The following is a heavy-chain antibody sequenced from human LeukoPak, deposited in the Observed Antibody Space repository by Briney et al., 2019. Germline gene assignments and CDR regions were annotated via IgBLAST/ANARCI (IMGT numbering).Heavy chain of an antibody. CDR1: GGSISSSSYY. CDR3: AREGYEGYYYGSGSLILSPIIDY. D-gene: IGHD3-10*01. V-gene: IGHV4-39*07. J-gene: IGHJ4*02. Sequence: PSETLSLTCTVSGGSISSSSYYWGWIRQPPGKGLEWIGSIYYSGSTYYNPSLKSRVTISVDTSKNQFSLKLSSVTAADTAVYYCAREGYEGYYYGSGSLILSPIIDYWGQGTLVTVSS. CDR2: IYYSGST.